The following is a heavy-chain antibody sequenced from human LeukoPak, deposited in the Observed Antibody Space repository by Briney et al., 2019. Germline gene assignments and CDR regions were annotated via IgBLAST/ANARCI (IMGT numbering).Heavy chain of an antibody. D-gene: IGHD4-17*01. Sequence: ASVKVSCKASGGTFSSYAISWVRQAPGQGLEWMGGIIPIFGTASYAQKFQGRVTITTDESTSTAYMELSSLRSEDTAVYYCARGPAHGDENNWFDPWGQGTLVTVSS. CDR3: ARGPAHGDENNWFDP. V-gene: IGHV1-69*05. J-gene: IGHJ5*02. CDR1: GGTFSSYA. CDR2: IIPIFGTA.